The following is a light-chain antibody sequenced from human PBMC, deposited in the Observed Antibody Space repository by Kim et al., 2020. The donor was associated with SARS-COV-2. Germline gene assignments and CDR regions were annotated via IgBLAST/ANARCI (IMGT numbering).Light chain of an antibody. CDR1: QGIDSA. Sequence: ASVGDRITITCRASQGIDSALAWHQQKPGKAPKVLIYDASSLKSGVPSRFSGSGSGTDFTLTISSLQPEDVATYYCQQFNHYPITFGQGTRLEIK. V-gene: IGKV1D-13*01. J-gene: IGKJ5*01. CDR3: QQFNHYPIT. CDR2: DAS.